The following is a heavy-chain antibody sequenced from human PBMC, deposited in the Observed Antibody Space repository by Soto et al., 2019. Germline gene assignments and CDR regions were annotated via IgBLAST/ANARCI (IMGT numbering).Heavy chain of an antibody. Sequence: QVQLIQSGAEVKTSGSSVKVSCKALGGPSNNYGDSWVRQAPGQGLEWMGGIVPVFGTANYAPKFHGRLRITADDSTRTVNMELRSLTSDDTAVYYCARLQLGGDRMLNWFDPWGQGTLVTVSS. V-gene: IGHV1-69*01. J-gene: IGHJ5*02. CDR2: IVPVFGTA. D-gene: IGHD2-21*02. CDR1: GGPSNNYG. CDR3: ARLQLGGDRMLNWFDP.